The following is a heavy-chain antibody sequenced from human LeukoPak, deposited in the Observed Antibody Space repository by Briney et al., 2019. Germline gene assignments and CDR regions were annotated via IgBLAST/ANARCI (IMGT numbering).Heavy chain of an antibody. D-gene: IGHD2-21*02. CDR3: ARGRGVVTSFDV. Sequence: SETLSLTGTVSGGSISTYYWSWIRQPPGKGLEWIGYIYYTGSTNYNPSLKSPFTILVDTSKNQFSLELNSVTAADTAEYYCARGRGVVTSFDVWGQGTMVTVSS. J-gene: IGHJ3*01. CDR2: IYYTGST. V-gene: IGHV4-59*01. CDR1: GGSISTYY.